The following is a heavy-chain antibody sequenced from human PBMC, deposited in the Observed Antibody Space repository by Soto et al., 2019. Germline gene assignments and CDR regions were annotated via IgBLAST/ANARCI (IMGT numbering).Heavy chain of an antibody. CDR1: GGSITSSTSY. V-gene: IGHV4-39*01. CDR3: GDQDYRSNGYYFAF. CDR2: MYSGGST. D-gene: IGHD4-4*01. Sequence: QLQLQESGPGLVKPSETLSLTCTVSGGSITSSTSYWGWIRQPPGKGLEWIANMYSGGSTYYNPSLKSGVTISGDRSKNQFSLKLSSVTAADTAEYYCGDQDYRSNGYYFAFWGQGTLVTVPA. J-gene: IGHJ4*02.